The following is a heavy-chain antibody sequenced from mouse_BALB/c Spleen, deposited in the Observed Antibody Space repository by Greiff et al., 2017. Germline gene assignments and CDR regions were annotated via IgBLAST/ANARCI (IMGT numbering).Heavy chain of an antibody. D-gene: IGHD1-1*01. V-gene: IGHV5-17*02. CDR2: ISSGSSTI. CDR1: GFTFSSFG. Sequence: DVKLVESGGGLVQPGGSRKLSCAASGFTFSSFGMHWVRQAPEKGLEWVAYISSGSSTIYYADTVKGRFTISRDNPKNTLFLQMTSLRSEDTAMYYCAKGIYYYGSGMDYWGQGTSVTVSS. J-gene: IGHJ4*01. CDR3: AKGIYYYGSGMDY.